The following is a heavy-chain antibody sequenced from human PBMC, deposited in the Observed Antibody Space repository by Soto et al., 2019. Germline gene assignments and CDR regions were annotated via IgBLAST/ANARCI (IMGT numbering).Heavy chain of an antibody. CDR3: ARLGLDSSWYPFDY. V-gene: IGHV4-59*08. J-gene: IGHJ4*02. D-gene: IGHD6-13*01. Sequence: SETLSLTCTVSGGSISSYYWSWIRQPPGKGLEWIGYIYYSGSTNYNPSLKSRVTISVDTSKNQFSLKLSSVTAADTAVYYCARLGLDSSWYPFDYWGQGTLVTVSS. CDR2: IYYSGST. CDR1: GGSISSYY.